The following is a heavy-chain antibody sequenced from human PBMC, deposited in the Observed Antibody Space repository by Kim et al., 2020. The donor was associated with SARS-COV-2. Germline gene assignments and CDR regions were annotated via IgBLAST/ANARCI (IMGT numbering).Heavy chain of an antibody. J-gene: IGHJ6*02. CDR1: GGSISSYY. CDR3: ARGLWGYSYGPLFYYYYGMDV. Sequence: SETLSLTCTVSGGSISSYYWSWIRQPPGKGLEWIGYIYYSGSTNYNPSLKSRVTISVDTSKNQFSLKLSSVTAADTAVYYCARGLWGYSYGPLFYYYYGMDVWGQGTTVTVSS. D-gene: IGHD5-18*01. V-gene: IGHV4-59*13. CDR2: IYYSGST.